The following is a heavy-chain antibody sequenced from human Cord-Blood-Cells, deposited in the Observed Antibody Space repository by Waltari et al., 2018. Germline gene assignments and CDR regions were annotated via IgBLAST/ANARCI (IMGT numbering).Heavy chain of an antibody. CDR2: IYYSGST. Sequence: QLQLQESGPGLVKPSETLSLTCTVSGGSIRSSSYYWGWIRQPPGKGLEWIGSIYYSGSTYYNPSLKSRVTISVDTSKNQFSLKLSSVTAADTAVYYCARLGDIVVVPAAKATFGNWFDPWGQGTLVTVSS. J-gene: IGHJ5*02. CDR1: GGSIRSSSYY. D-gene: IGHD2-2*01. V-gene: IGHV4-39*01. CDR3: ARLGDIVVVPAAKATFGNWFDP.